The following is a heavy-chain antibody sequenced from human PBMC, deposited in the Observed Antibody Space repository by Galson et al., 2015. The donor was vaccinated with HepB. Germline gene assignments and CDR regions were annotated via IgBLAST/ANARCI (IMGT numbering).Heavy chain of an antibody. CDR1: GYTFTSYG. Sequence: SVKVSCKASGYTFTSYGISWVRQAPGQGLEWMGWISAYNGNTNYAQKLQGRVTMTTDTSTSTAYMELRSLRSDDTAVYYCARGMNYYGSGSYQGLDYWGQETLVTVSS. V-gene: IGHV1-18*01. CDR2: ISAYNGNT. D-gene: IGHD3-10*01. CDR3: ARGMNYYGSGSYQGLDY. J-gene: IGHJ4*02.